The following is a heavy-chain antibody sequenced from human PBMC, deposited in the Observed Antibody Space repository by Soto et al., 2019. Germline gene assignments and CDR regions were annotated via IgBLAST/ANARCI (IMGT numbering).Heavy chain of an antibody. CDR2: IYFNGNT. J-gene: IGHJ4*02. CDR3: ASVTFGGVVLAH. CDR1: GGSFSKYY. D-gene: IGHD3-16*01. Sequence: PSETLSLTCTVSGGSFSKYYWSWIRQTPGKGLEWIGYIYFNGNTNYNPSLKSRATISIDTSKRQMSLNLSSVTAADTAMYYCASVTFGGVVLAHWGQGALVTVSS. V-gene: IGHV4-59*01.